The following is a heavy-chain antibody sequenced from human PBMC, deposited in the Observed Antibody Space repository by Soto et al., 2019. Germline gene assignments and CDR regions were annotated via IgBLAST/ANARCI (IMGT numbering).Heavy chain of an antibody. V-gene: IGHV1-69*06. CDR3: ASLSTTYEISGYFDS. J-gene: IGHJ4*02. CDR2: IIPTLGTP. CDR1: GGSVSNSV. Sequence: QVQLVQSGAEVKKPGSSVRVSCKASGGSVSNSVLSWVRQAPGQGLEWMGGIIPTLGTPYYAQKFQGRVNITADTSTSTAYMELSSLRSEDTAVYYCASLSTTYEISGYFDSWGQGTLVTVSS. D-gene: IGHD3-22*01.